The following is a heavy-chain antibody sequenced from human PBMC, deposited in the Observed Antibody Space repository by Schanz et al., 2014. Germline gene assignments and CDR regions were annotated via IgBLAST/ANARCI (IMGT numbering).Heavy chain of an antibody. CDR3: ARSGSSNWYFFDY. CDR1: GYTFTGYY. D-gene: IGHD6-13*01. Sequence: QVQLVQSGAEMKKPGASVKVSCKASGYTFTGYYMHWVRQAPGQGLEWMGRIIPSLGLAKYEQKFQDKVTITADTSTTTAYMELSGLRSEDTAVYYCARSGSSNWYFFDYWGQGTLVTVSS. J-gene: IGHJ4*02. CDR2: IIPSLGLA. V-gene: IGHV1-69*09.